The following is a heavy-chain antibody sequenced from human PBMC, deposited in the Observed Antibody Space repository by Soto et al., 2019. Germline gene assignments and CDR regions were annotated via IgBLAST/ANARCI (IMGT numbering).Heavy chain of an antibody. CDR2: IYYSGST. D-gene: IGHD3-10*01. Sequence: SETLSLTWTVAGGSISSFDWSWIRQPPGKGLEWIGYIYYSGSTNYNPSLKSRVTISVDTSKNQFSLKLSSVTAADTAVYYCARRSMVRGYYYYMDVWGKGTTVTVSS. J-gene: IGHJ6*03. CDR1: GGSISSFD. V-gene: IGHV4-59*08. CDR3: ARRSMVRGYYYYMDV.